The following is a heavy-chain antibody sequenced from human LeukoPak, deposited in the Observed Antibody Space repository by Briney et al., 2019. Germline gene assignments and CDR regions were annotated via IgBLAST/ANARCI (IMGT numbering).Heavy chain of an antibody. CDR1: GFTFSSHA. V-gene: IGHV3-23*01. J-gene: IGHJ4*02. CDR3: AKEYSSSWRIFDY. D-gene: IGHD6-13*01. Sequence: GGSLRLSCAASGFTFSSHAMSWVRQAPGKGLEWASVIRGSGGDTYYADSVKGRFAISRDNSKNTLFLQMNSLRAEDTVIYYCAKEYSSSWRIFDYWGQGTRVTVSS. CDR2: IRGSGGDT.